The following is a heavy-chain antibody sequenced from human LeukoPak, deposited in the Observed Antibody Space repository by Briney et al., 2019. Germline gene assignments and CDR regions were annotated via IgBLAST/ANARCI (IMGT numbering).Heavy chain of an antibody. CDR3: ARGVDGGWYAY. CDR1: GCTCSSYR. J-gene: IGHJ4*02. CDR2: ISSSGSTI. Sequence: GGSLRVSCAASGCTCSSYRMNWVRQAPGKGLEWVSYISSSGSTIYYADSVKGRFTISRDNAKNSLYLQMNSLRAEDTAVYYCARGVDGGWYAYWGQGALVTVSS. V-gene: IGHV3-48*04. D-gene: IGHD6-19*01.